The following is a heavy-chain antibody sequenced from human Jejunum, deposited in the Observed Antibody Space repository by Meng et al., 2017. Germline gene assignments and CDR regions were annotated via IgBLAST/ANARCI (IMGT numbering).Heavy chain of an antibody. V-gene: IGHV4-38-2*02. CDR3: ARVYYYYRRFDY. CDR2: IYHTGST. Sequence: SETLSLTCTVSGYSINTDFHWGWIRQPPGKGLEWIVSIYHTGSTYYNSSLKSRVTFSVDTSKNQFSLNLSSVAAADTAVYYCARVYYYYRRFDYWGQGMLVTVSS. CDR1: GYSINTDFH. D-gene: IGHD1-26*01. J-gene: IGHJ4*02.